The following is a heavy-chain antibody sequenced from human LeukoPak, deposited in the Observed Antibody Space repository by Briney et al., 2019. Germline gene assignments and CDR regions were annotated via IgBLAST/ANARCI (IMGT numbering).Heavy chain of an antibody. J-gene: IGHJ4*02. V-gene: IGHV3-30-3*01. Sequence: AGGSLRLSCAASGFTSSNYAMHWVRQAPGKGLEWVAFISSDESDKYYADSVKGRFTISRDNSKNTLYLQMSSLRAEDTAVYYCAKGMYYYDSSGYYLFDYWGQGTLVTVSS. CDR2: ISSDESDK. D-gene: IGHD3-22*01. CDR1: GFTSSNYA. CDR3: AKGMYYYDSSGYYLFDY.